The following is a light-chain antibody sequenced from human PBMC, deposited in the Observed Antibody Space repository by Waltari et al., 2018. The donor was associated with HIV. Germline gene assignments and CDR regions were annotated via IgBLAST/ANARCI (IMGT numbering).Light chain of an antibody. Sequence: QSALTQPASVSGSPGQSITLSCTGPTSDVRGHHYVPWYQQHPGKAPRVIIYDVSNRPSGVSDRFSGSKSGNTASLTISGLQAEDEADYFCSSYRNSTFYVFGNGTKVTVL. CDR2: DVS. J-gene: IGLJ1*01. V-gene: IGLV2-14*03. CDR1: TSDVRGHHY. CDR3: SSYRNSTFYV.